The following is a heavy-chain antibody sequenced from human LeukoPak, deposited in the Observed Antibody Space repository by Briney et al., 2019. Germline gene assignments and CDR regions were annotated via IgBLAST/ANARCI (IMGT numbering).Heavy chain of an antibody. CDR1: GFTFSSYG. Sequence: GGSLRLSCAASGFTFSSYGMHWVRQAPGKGLEWVAVIWYDGSNKYYADSVKGRFTISRDDSKNTLSLQMNSLETEDTAVYYCVTEQQWLGWGQGTLVTVPS. CDR3: VTEQQWLG. V-gene: IGHV3-33*01. D-gene: IGHD6-19*01. CDR2: IWYDGSNK. J-gene: IGHJ4*02.